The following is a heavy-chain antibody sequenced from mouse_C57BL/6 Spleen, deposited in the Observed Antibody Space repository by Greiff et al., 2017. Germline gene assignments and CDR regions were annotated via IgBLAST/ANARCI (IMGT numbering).Heavy chain of an antibody. CDR2: ISYDGIN. V-gene: IGHV3-6*01. D-gene: IGHD3-3*01. Sequence: EVHLVESGPGLVKPSQSLSITCSVTGYSITSGYYWNWIRQFPGNKLEWMGYISYDGINNYNPSLKNRISITRDTSKKQFFLKLNSVTTENTAKYYCASEDRTVSRGFDYWGQGTTLTVSS. CDR3: ASEDRTVSRGFDY. J-gene: IGHJ2*01. CDR1: GYSITSGYY.